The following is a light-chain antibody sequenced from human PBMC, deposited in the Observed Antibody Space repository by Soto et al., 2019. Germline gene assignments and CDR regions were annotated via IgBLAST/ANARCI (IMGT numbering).Light chain of an antibody. CDR2: EVS. J-gene: IGLJ2*01. CDR1: SSDVGGYNY. Sequence: QSALTQPASVSGSPGQSITIACTGTSSDVGGYNYVSWYQQHPGKAPKVMIYEVSHRPSGVPDRFSGSKSDNTASLTVSGLRAEDEADYYCTSYAGSNNVVFGGGTKLTVL. V-gene: IGLV2-8*01. CDR3: TSYAGSNNVV.